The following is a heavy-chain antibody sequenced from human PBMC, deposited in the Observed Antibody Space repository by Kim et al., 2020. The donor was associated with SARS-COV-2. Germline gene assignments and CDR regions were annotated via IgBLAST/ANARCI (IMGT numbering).Heavy chain of an antibody. CDR2: INHSGST. V-gene: IGHV4-34*01. CDR3: ARAYYYDSSGLTNDY. D-gene: IGHD3-22*01. J-gene: IGHJ4*02. Sequence: SETLSLTCAVYGGSFSGYYWSWIRQPPGKGLEWIGEINHSGSTNYNPSLKSRVTISVDTSKNQFSLKLSSVTAADTAVYYCARAYYYDSSGLTNDYWGQGTLVTVSS. CDR1: GGSFSGYY.